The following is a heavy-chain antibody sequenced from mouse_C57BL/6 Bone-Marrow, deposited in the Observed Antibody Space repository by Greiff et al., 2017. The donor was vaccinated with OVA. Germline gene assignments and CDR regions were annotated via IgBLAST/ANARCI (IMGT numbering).Heavy chain of an antibody. D-gene: IGHD4-1*01. J-gene: IGHJ4*01. V-gene: IGHV1-22*01. CDR1: GYTFTDYN. CDR2: INPNNGGT. CDR3: ARFPNWDYYAMDY. Sequence: VQLQQSGPELVKPGASVKMSCKASGYTFTDYNMHWVKQSHGKSLEWIGYINPNNGGTSYNQKFKGKATLTVNKSSSTAYMELRSLTSEDSAVYYCARFPNWDYYAMDYWGQGTSVTVSS.